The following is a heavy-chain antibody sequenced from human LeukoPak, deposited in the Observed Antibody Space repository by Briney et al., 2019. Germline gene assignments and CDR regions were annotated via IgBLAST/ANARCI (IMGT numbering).Heavy chain of an antibody. CDR2: SYYNGNT. D-gene: IGHD3-22*01. CDR1: GGSITNYY. J-gene: IGHJ3*02. Sequence: SETLSLTCTVSGGSITNYYWSWIRQPPGKGLEWIGFSYYNGNTNYNPSLKSRVTISVDMSKNQFSLKLSSVTAADTAVYYCARDRDYYDSSGYYYVAFDIWGQGTMVTVSS. V-gene: IGHV4-59*12. CDR3: ARDRDYYDSSGYYYVAFDI.